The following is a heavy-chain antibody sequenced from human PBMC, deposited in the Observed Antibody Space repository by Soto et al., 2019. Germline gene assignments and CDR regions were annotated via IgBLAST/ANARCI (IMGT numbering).Heavy chain of an antibody. V-gene: IGHV3-9*01. Sequence: QAGGSLRLSCAASGFTFDDYAMHWVRQAPGKGLEWVSGISWNSGSIGYADSVKGRFTISRDNAKNSLYLQMNSLRAEDTALYYCAKESSSSWSYYYYYGMDVWGQGTTVTVSS. J-gene: IGHJ6*02. CDR3: AKESSSSWSYYYYYGMDV. CDR2: ISWNSGSI. CDR1: GFTFDDYA. D-gene: IGHD6-13*01.